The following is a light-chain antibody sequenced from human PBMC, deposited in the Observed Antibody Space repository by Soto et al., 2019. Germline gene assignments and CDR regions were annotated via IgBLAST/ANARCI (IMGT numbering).Light chain of an antibody. CDR2: GAS. V-gene: IGKV1-39*01. CDR3: QQSFTTPRT. Sequence: DIQMTQSPSSLSASVGNRVTITCQASQDIATYLNWYQQKPGKAPNLLIYGASTLHSGVPSNFSGSGSGTDFTLTISGLQLEDFATYYCQQSFTTPRTFGQGTKVDIK. CDR1: QDIATY. J-gene: IGKJ1*01.